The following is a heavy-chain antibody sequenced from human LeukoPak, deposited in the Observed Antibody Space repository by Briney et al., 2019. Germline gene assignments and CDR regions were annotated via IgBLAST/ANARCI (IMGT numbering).Heavy chain of an antibody. CDR3: ARALSIAAAAGGY. Sequence: GASVKVSCKASGYSFAGYAMNWVRQAPGQGLEWMGWINTNTGNPTYAQGFTGRFVFSLDTSVTTVYLQISSLKTEDTAVYYCARALSIAAAAGGYWGQGTLVTVSS. CDR1: GYSFAGYA. J-gene: IGHJ4*02. D-gene: IGHD6-13*01. V-gene: IGHV7-4-1*02. CDR2: INTNTGNP.